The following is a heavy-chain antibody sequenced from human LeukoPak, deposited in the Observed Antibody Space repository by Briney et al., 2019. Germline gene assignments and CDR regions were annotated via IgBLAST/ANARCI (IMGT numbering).Heavy chain of an antibody. CDR2: IIPIFGIA. Sequence: ASVKVSCKASGGTFSSYAISWVRQAPGQGLEWMERIIPIFGIANYAQKFQGRVTITADKSTSTAYMELSNLRSEDTAIYYCARGDYHWNYGFVYWGQRTLVTVSS. D-gene: IGHD1-7*01. CDR3: ARGDYHWNYGFVY. CDR1: GGTFSSYA. V-gene: IGHV1-69*04. J-gene: IGHJ4*02.